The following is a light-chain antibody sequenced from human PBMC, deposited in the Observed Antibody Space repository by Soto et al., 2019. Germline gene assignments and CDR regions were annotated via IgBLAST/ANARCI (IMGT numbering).Light chain of an antibody. CDR3: QHFNNYLFT. V-gene: IGKV1D-13*01. CDR2: DAS. Sequence: AIPLTQSPSSLSASVGDRVTITCRASQGISSPLAWYQQKPGKAPKLLIYDASSLESGVPSRFSGSGSGTDFTLTISSLQPEDFATYYCQHFNNYLFTFGPGTKVDI. CDR1: QGISSP. J-gene: IGKJ3*01.